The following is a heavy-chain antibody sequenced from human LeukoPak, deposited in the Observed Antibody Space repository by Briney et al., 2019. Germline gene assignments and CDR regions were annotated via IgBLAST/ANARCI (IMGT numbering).Heavy chain of an antibody. CDR1: GYTFTGYY. CDR3: AREPWYYDILTGYREYWFDP. CDR2: INTNTGNP. Sequence: ASVKVSCKASGYTFTGYYMHWVRQAPGQGLEWMGWINTNTGNPTYAQGFTGRFVFSLDTSVSTAYLQISSLKAEDTAVYYCAREPWYYDILTGYREYWFDPWGQGTLVTVSS. V-gene: IGHV7-4-1*02. D-gene: IGHD3-9*01. J-gene: IGHJ5*02.